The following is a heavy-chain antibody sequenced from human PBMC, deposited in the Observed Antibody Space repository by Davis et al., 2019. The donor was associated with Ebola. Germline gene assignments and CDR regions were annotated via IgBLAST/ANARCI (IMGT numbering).Heavy chain of an antibody. Sequence: SETLSLTCTVSGGSISSYYWGWIRQPPGKGLEWIGSIYHSGSTYYNPSLKSRVTISVDTSKNQFSLKLSSVTAADTAVYYCASPIAAGDSFDYWGQGTLVTVSS. CDR3: ASPIAAGDSFDY. D-gene: IGHD6-13*01. J-gene: IGHJ4*02. V-gene: IGHV4-38-2*02. CDR1: GGSISSYY. CDR2: IYHSGST.